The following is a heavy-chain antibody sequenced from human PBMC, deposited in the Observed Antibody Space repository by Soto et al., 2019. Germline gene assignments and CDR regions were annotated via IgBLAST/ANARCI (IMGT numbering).Heavy chain of an antibody. CDR1: GFTFSSYG. CDR2: IWYDGSNK. J-gene: IGHJ6*02. D-gene: IGHD3-10*01. V-gene: IGHV3-33*01. Sequence: PGGSLRLSCAASGFTFSSYGMHWVRQAPGKGLEWVAVIWYDGSNKYYADSVKGRFTISRDNSKNTLYLQMNSLRAEDTAVYYCARDGSWEVLFPGVGLPALQTYYYYGMDVWGQGTTVTVSS. CDR3: ARDGSWEVLFPGVGLPALQTYYYYGMDV.